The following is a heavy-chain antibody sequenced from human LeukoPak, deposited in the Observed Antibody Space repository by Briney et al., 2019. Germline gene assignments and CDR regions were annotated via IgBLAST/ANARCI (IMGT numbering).Heavy chain of an antibody. J-gene: IGHJ4*02. D-gene: IGHD6-13*01. CDR2: ISYDGSNK. V-gene: IGHV3-30*04. Sequence: GGSLRLSCAASGFTFSSYAMHWVRQAPGKGLEWVAVISYDGSNKYYADSVKGRFTISRDNSKNTLYLQMNSLRVEDTAVYYCAREPSYSSSWYTSCDYWGQGTLVTVSS. CDR1: GFTFSSYA. CDR3: AREPSYSSSWYTSCDY.